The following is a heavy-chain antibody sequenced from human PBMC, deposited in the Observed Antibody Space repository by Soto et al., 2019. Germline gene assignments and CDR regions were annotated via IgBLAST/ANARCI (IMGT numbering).Heavy chain of an antibody. CDR1: GYSFTNYA. J-gene: IGHJ3*02. CDR2: INAGSGNT. D-gene: IGHD6-6*01. V-gene: IGHV1-3*01. CDR3: ARGSNSSDAFEI. Sequence: ASVKVSCKASGYSFTNYAMHWVRQAPGQRLEWMGWINAGSGNTKYSQKFQGRVTITRDTSASTAYMELSSLRSEGTALYYCARGSNSSDAFEIWGQGTMVTVSS.